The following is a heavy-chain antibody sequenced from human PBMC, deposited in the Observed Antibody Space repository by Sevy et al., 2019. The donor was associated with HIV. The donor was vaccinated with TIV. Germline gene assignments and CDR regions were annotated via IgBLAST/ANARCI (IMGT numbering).Heavy chain of an antibody. V-gene: IGHV4-38-2*01. CDR2: IYHSGST. J-gene: IGHJ3*02. CDR3: ATDYDPSLDAFDI. D-gene: IGHD4-17*01. Sequence: SDTLSLTCAVSGYSISSGYYWGWIRQPPGKGLEWIGSIYHSGSTYYNPSLKSRVTISVDTSKNQFSLKLSSVTAADTAVYYCATDYDPSLDAFDIWGQGTMVTVSS. CDR1: GYSISSGYY.